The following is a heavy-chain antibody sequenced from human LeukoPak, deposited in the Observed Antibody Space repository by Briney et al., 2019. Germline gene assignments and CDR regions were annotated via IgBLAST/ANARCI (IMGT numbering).Heavy chain of an antibody. CDR2: VYPGDSDT. Sequence: GESLKISSQGSGYPFTTYWIGWARPMPGKGREWMGIVYPGDSDTRYSPSFRGRVTISAARSINIAYLKCSSLKASHTALHYCTRHKYYRDGPGYYPIDFWGQGTLVTVSS. CDR1: GYPFTTYW. J-gene: IGHJ4*02. V-gene: IGHV5-51*01. D-gene: IGHD3-22*01. CDR3: TRHKYYRDGPGYYPIDF.